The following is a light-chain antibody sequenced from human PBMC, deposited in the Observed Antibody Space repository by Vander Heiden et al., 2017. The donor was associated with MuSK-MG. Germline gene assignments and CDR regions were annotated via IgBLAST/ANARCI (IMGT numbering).Light chain of an antibody. J-gene: IGKJ4*01. CDR2: AAS. V-gene: IGKV1-39*01. CDR3: QQSDSDPVT. Sequence: DIQMTQSPSSLSASVGDRVTITCRASQTINKYLVWYQQRPGKAPKLLIFAASNLQSGVPSRFSGSGSGTDFSLTINKLQPEDFATYYCQQSDSDPVTFGGGTKVEIK. CDR1: QTINKY.